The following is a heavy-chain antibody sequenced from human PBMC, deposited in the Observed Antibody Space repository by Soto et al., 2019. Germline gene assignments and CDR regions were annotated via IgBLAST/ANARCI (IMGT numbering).Heavy chain of an antibody. CDR1: GFSFSDYY. V-gene: IGHV3-11*06. CDR3: VRQVVAETYDAFDI. CDR2: IGSRSRYT. J-gene: IGHJ3*02. Sequence: PGGSLRLSCVVSGFSFSDYYMSWIRQAPGKGLGWVSYIGSRSRYTNYADSVKGRFIISRDNAKKSLYLQMNNLGAEDTAIYYCVRQVVAETYDAFDIWGKGKMVTVSS. D-gene: IGHD2-15*01.